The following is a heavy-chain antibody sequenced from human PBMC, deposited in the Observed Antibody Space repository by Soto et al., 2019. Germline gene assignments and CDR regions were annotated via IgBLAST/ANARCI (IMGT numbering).Heavy chain of an antibody. J-gene: IGHJ3*02. CDR1: GFTFDDYA. CDR3: AKDSSAEDIVVVVAARAFDI. CDR2: ISWNSGSI. V-gene: IGHV3-9*01. Sequence: PGGSLRLSCAASGFTFDDYAMHWVRQAPGKGLEWVSGISWNSGSIGYADSVKGRFTISRDNAKNSLYLQMNSLRAEDTALYYCAKDSSAEDIVVVVAARAFDIWGQGTKVTVSS. D-gene: IGHD2-15*01.